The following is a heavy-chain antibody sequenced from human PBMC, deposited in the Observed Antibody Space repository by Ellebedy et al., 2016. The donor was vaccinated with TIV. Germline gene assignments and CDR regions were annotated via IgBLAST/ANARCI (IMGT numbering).Heavy chain of an antibody. D-gene: IGHD4-17*01. V-gene: IGHV3-7*01. Sequence: PGGSLRLSCAASGFSFRSYWMSWVRQAPGTGLEWVANIYQDGSDEYYVDSVKGRFTISRDNDNKAMFLQMNSLRVEDTAVYYCARRGSYGDYAVQINSWFDPWGRGTLVTVSS. CDR3: ARRGSYGDYAVQINSWFDP. J-gene: IGHJ5*02. CDR1: GFSFRSYW. CDR2: IYQDGSDE.